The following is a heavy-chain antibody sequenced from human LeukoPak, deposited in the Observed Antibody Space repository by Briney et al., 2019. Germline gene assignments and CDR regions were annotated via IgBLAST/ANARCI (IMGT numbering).Heavy chain of an antibody. CDR2: ISAYNGNT. D-gene: IGHD3-3*01. CDR3: ARDEQGYDFWSGYSKGAYFDY. CDR1: GYTFTSYG. Sequence: ASVKVSCKASGYTFTSYGISWVRQAPGQGLEWMGWISAYNGNTNYAQKLQGRVTMTTDTSTSTAYMELRSLRSDDTAVYYCARDEQGYDFWSGYSKGAYFDYWGQGTLVTVSS. J-gene: IGHJ4*02. V-gene: IGHV1-18*01.